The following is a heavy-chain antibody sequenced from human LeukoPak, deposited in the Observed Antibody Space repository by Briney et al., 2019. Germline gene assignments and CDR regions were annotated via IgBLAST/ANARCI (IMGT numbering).Heavy chain of an antibody. CDR2: LSGGGGST. CDR3: AKGGCSGGSCYAIGTYYFDY. J-gene: IGHJ4*02. D-gene: IGHD2-15*01. V-gene: IGHV3-23*01. Sequence: GGSLRLSCAAPGFTFSSYAMTWVRQAPGKGLEWVSTLSGGGGSTYYADSVKGRFTISRDNSNNTLFLQMNSLRAEDTAVYYCAKGGCSGGSCYAIGTYYFDYWGQGTLVTVSS. CDR1: GFTFSSYA.